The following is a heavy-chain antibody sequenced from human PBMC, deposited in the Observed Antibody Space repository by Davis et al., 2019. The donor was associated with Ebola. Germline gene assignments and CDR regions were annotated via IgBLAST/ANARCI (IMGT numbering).Heavy chain of an antibody. D-gene: IGHD3-10*01. J-gene: IGHJ3*02. CDR1: GFSFDDYA. CDR2: ISWDSGSI. Sequence: PGGSLRLSCVASGFSFDDYAMHWVRQTPGKGLEWVSGISWDSGSIGYADSVRGRFTISRDNAKNSLSLQMNSLSAEDMAFYYCAKEVNSRAHSGAFDIWGQGTMVIVSS. V-gene: IGHV3-9*03. CDR3: AKEVNSRAHSGAFDI.